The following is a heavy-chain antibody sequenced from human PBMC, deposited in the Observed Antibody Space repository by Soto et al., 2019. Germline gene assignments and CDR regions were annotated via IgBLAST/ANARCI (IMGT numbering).Heavy chain of an antibody. V-gene: IGHV3-11*01. CDR1: GFTLSDYY. CDR2: ISSSATII. Sequence: QVQLVESGGGLVKPGGSLRLSCEASGFTLSDYYMTWIRQAPGKGLEWISYISSSATIIYYADSVKGRFTISRDNAKTSLYLQMNSLRADDTAVYYCARAVKQWLVGGDYYYDDMDVGGKGTTVTVSS. CDR3: ARAVKQWLVGGDYYYDDMDV. J-gene: IGHJ6*03. D-gene: IGHD6-19*01.